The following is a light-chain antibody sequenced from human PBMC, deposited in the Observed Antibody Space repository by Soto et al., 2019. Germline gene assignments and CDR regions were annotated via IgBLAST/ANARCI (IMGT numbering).Light chain of an antibody. Sequence: QSVLTQPRSVSGSPGQSVTISCTGTSSDVGGFNYVSWYRQHPGKAPKLIIYDVSQRPSGVPDRFSGSKSGNTAYLTISGLQVEDEADYYCSSFSSGSTPYVFVTGTKVTVL. CDR3: SSFSSGSTPYV. J-gene: IGLJ1*01. CDR1: SSDVGGFNY. V-gene: IGLV2-11*01. CDR2: DVS.